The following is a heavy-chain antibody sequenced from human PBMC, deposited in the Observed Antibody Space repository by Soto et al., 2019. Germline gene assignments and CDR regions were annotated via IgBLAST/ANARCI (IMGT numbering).Heavy chain of an antibody. D-gene: IGHD6-19*01. V-gene: IGHV3-30*04. J-gene: IGHJ5*02. CDR3: ARDMYSSDYFVKWFEP. CDR1: GFSFSSYA. Sequence: QVRLVESGGGVVQPGRSLRLSCTASGFSFSSYAMYWFLQPPGKGLEWVAVISKDGMNKNYADSVKGRVTVSRDNANYSLDLQLNSLRGEDTAMYYCARDMYSSDYFVKWFEPWGQGTLVTVSS. CDR2: ISKDGMNK.